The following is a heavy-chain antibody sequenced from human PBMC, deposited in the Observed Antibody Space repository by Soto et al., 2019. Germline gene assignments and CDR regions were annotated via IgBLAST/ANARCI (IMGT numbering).Heavy chain of an antibody. D-gene: IGHD3-22*01. J-gene: IGHJ6*02. CDR1: GDSFITYW. Sequence: GESLKISCKGSGDSFITYWISWVRQMTGNGLEWMGRIDPSDSYTNYSPSFQGHVTISTDKSIDTAYLQWSSLKASDTAMYYCARYYYNSSGYFNSDVWGQGTTVTVSS. CDR2: IDPSDSYT. CDR3: ARYYYNSSGYFNSDV. V-gene: IGHV5-10-1*01.